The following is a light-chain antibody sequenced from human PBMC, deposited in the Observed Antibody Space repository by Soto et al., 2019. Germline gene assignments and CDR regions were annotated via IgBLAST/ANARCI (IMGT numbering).Light chain of an antibody. Sequence: DIQMTQPPSTLSASVGDTVSITCRASQSISSSLAWYQQKPGRAPQLLIYDASTLKSGIPSRFTGSGSGTEFTLTISSLQPDDFATYYCQHYNSYSEAFGQGTKVDIK. V-gene: IGKV1-5*01. CDR3: QHYNSYSEA. J-gene: IGKJ1*01. CDR2: DAS. CDR1: QSISSS.